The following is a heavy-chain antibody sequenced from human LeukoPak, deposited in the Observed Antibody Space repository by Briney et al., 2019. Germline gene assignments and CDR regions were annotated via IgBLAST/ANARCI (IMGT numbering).Heavy chain of an antibody. D-gene: IGHD2-15*01. V-gene: IGHV1-18*01. Sequence: ASVKVSCKASGYAFTNFGISWVRQAPGQGLEWMGWISPYNGNTDYPQKVRGRVTMTTDTSTGTAYMELRSLRSDDTAVYYSARGGVGHCSGGSCPTSWFDPWGQGTLVTVSS. CDR3: ARGGVGHCSGGSCPTSWFDP. CDR2: ISPYNGNT. J-gene: IGHJ5*02. CDR1: GYAFTNFG.